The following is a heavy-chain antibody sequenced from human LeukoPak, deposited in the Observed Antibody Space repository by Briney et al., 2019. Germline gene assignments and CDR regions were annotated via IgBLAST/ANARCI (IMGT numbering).Heavy chain of an antibody. J-gene: IGHJ4*02. Sequence: GGSLRLSCAASGFTFSSYAMSWVRQAPGKGLEWVSAISGGGDITYYADSVKGRFTISRDNSKDTLFLQMHSLRPGDTAVYYCVREDTPATANYWGQGTLVTISS. D-gene: IGHD2-21*02. CDR2: ISGGGDIT. CDR3: VREDTPATANY. CDR1: GFTFSSYA. V-gene: IGHV3-23*01.